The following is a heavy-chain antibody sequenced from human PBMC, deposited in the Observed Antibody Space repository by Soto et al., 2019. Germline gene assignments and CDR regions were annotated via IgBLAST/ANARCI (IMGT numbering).Heavy chain of an antibody. CDR2: ISWDGGST. CDR3: AKGMSSSLGWFDP. CDR1: GFTFDDYT. Sequence: GGSLRLSCAASGFTFDDYTMHWVRQAPGKGLEWVSLISWDGGSTYYADSVKGRFTISRDNSKNSLYLQMNSLRTEDTALYYCAKGMSSSLGWFDPWGQGTLVTVSP. V-gene: IGHV3-43*01. D-gene: IGHD6-13*01. J-gene: IGHJ5*02.